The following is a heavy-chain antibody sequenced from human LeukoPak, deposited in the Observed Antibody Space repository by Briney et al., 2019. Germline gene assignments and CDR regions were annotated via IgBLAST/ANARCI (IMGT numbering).Heavy chain of an antibody. Sequence: PGGSLRLSCAASGFTFSSYWMSWVCQAPGKGLEWVANIKQDGSEENFVDSVKGRFTISRDNAKKSLYLQMNSQRAEDTAVYYCARGSSAGASLRYAYWGQGTLVTVSS. J-gene: IGHJ4*02. V-gene: IGHV3-7*01. D-gene: IGHD1-26*01. CDR2: IKQDGSEE. CDR1: GFTFSSYW. CDR3: ARGSSAGASLRYAY.